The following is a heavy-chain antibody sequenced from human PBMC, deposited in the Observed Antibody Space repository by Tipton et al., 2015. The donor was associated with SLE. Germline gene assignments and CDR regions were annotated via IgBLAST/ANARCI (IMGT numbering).Heavy chain of an antibody. D-gene: IGHD6-13*01. CDR3: ARDHIAGGAFDI. CDR1: GGSISSYY. CDR2: IYTSGST. V-gene: IGHV4-4*07. Sequence: TLSLTCSVSGGSISSYYWSWIRQPAGKGLEWIGRIYTSGSTNYNPSLKSRVTMSVDTSKNQFSLKLSSVTAADTAVYYCARDHIAGGAFDIWGQGTMVTVSS. J-gene: IGHJ3*02.